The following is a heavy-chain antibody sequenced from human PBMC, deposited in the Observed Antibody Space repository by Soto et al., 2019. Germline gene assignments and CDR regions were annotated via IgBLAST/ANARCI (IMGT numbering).Heavy chain of an antibody. CDR1: GFTFSSYA. CDR2: ISGSGGST. D-gene: IGHD2-8*01. V-gene: IGHV3-23*01. Sequence: GGSLRLSCAASGFTFSSYAMSWVRQAPGKGLEWVSAISGSGGSTYYADSVKGRFTISRDNSKNTLYLQMNSLRAEDTAVYYCATNWRYCTNGVCYGYYYYYYMDVWGKGTTVTVSS. J-gene: IGHJ6*03. CDR3: ATNWRYCTNGVCYGYYYYYYMDV.